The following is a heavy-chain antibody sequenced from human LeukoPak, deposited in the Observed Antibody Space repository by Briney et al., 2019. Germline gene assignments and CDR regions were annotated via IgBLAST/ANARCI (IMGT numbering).Heavy chain of an antibody. CDR3: ARAIPVYCSGGSCYSFRKVSYYMDV. CDR2: INHSGNT. V-gene: IGHV4-34*01. D-gene: IGHD2-15*01. Sequence: SETLSLTSAVHGGSFSGYYWSSIRQPPGEGLEWIGEINHSGNTNYNPCLKSRAIISVDTSKNQFSLKLRSVTAADTGVYYCARAIPVYCSGGSCYSFRKVSYYMDVWGKGTTVTVSS. CDR1: GGSFSGYY. J-gene: IGHJ6*03.